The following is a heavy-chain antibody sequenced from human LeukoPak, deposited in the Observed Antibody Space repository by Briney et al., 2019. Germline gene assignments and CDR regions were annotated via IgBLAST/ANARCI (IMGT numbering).Heavy chain of an antibody. D-gene: IGHD1-1*01. CDR1: GFTFSSYA. Sequence: GGPLSLSCSASGFTFSSYAMHWVRQAPGKGLEYVSAISSNGGSTYYADSVKGRFTISRDNSKNTLYLQMSSLRAEDTAVYYCVNEVGTYYYGMDVWGQGTTITVSS. J-gene: IGHJ6*02. CDR2: ISSNGGST. CDR3: VNEVGTYYYGMDV. V-gene: IGHV3-64D*06.